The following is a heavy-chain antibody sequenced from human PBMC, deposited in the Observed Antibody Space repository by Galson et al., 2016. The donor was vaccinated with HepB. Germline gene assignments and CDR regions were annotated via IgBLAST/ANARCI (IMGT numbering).Heavy chain of an antibody. CDR2: IYHTGTS. Sequence: SETLSLTCAVSGASINSSNWWTWVRQAPGKGLEWIGEIYHTGTSNNNTFLNSRFTLSVDKSRNQFSLNLTSVTAADTAVYYCARATVIPGARMVFDPWGQGTLVTVSS. V-gene: IGHV4-4*02. CDR1: GASINSSNW. J-gene: IGHJ5*02. D-gene: IGHD2-2*01. CDR3: ARATVIPGARMVFDP.